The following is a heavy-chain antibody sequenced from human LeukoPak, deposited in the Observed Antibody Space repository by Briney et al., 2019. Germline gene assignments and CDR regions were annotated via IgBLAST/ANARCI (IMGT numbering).Heavy chain of an antibody. Sequence: GGSLRLSCAASGFTFDDYAMHWVRQAPGKGLEWVSGISWNSGSIGYADSVKGRFTISRDNAKNSLYLQMNSLRAEDTALYYCAKELRGYSYAPFDYWGQGTPVTVSS. CDR3: AKELRGYSYAPFDY. V-gene: IGHV3-9*01. D-gene: IGHD5-18*01. J-gene: IGHJ4*02. CDR2: ISWNSGSI. CDR1: GFTFDDYA.